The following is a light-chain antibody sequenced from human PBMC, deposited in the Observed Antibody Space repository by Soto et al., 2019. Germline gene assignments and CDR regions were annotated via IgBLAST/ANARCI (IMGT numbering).Light chain of an antibody. J-gene: IGLJ2*01. CDR2: DVS. Sequence: QSALTQPASVSGSPGQSITISCTGTSSDVGGYNYVSWYQQHPGKASKLMIYDVSNRPSGVSNRFSGSKSGNTASLTISGLQAEDEADYYCSSYTSSSPNVVFGGGTKLTVL. CDR1: SSDVGGYNY. V-gene: IGLV2-14*01. CDR3: SSYTSSSPNVV.